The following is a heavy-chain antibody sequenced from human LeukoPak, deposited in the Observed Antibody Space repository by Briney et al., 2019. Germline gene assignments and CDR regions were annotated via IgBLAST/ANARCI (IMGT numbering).Heavy chain of an antibody. V-gene: IGHV4-38-2*01. Sequence: SETLSLTYAVSGYSISSGYYWGWIRQPPGKGLEWIGYVSYSGTTYYNPSLKSRLTISVDTSNHQFSLKLSSVTAADTAVYYCASSPGYYFDYWGQGTLVTVSS. CDR3: ASSPGYYFDY. CDR2: VSYSGTT. CDR1: GYSISSGYY. J-gene: IGHJ4*02. D-gene: IGHD7-27*01.